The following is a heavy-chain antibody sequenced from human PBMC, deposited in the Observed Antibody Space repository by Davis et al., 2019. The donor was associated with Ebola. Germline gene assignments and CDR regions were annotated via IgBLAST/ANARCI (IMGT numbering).Heavy chain of an antibody. CDR3: ASSTYGGNLC. CDR1: GFTFSSYA. D-gene: IGHD4-23*01. V-gene: IGHV3-30-3*01. CDR2: ISYDGSNK. Sequence: PGGSLRLSCAASGFTFSSYAMHWVRQAPGKGLEWVAVISYDGSNKYYADSVKGRFTISRDNSKNTLYLQMNSLRAEDTAVYYCASSTYGGNLCWGQGTLVTVSS. J-gene: IGHJ4*02.